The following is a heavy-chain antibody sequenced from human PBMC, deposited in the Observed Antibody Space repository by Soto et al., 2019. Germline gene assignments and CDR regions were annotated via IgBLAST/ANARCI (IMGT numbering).Heavy chain of an antibody. J-gene: IGHJ5*02. Sequence: PSETLSLTCTVSGDSITSYNWNWLRQPPGKALEWIGYVYSSGSTNYNPSLKSRVTISVDTSRNQFSLKVNSVTAADTAVYYFARRGVVGVNGGLDNWREPWGEG. CDR2: VYSSGST. CDR3: ARRGVVGVNGGLDNWREP. V-gene: IGHV4-59*01. CDR1: GDSITSYN. D-gene: IGHD2-21*01.